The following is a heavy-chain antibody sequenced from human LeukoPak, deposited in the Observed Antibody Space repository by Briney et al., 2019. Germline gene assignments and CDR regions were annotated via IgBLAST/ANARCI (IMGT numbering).Heavy chain of an antibody. CDR1: GFTFSSYG. CDR2: ISYDGSNK. D-gene: IGHD2-21*01. V-gene: IGHV3-30*18. CDR3: AKEKHGQYYYGVDV. Sequence: GRSLRLSCAASGFTFSSYGMHWVRQAPGKGLEWVAVISYDGSNKYYADSVKGRFTISRDNSKNTLYLQMNSLRAEDTAVYYCAKEKHGQYYYGVDVWGQGTTVTVS. J-gene: IGHJ6*02.